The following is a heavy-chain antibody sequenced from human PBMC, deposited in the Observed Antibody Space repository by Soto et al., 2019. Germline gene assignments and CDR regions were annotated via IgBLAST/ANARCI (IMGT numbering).Heavy chain of an antibody. CDR2: IIPIFGTA. V-gene: IGHV1-69*06. J-gene: IGHJ6*02. D-gene: IGHD2-2*01. CDR3: ARWYLSSTSCCPTLLCGMDV. CDR1: GGTFSSYA. Sequence: SVKVSCKASGGTFSSYAISWVRQAPGQGLEWMGGIIPIFGTANYAQKFQGRVTITADKSTSTAYMELGSLRSEDTAVYYYARWYLSSTSCCPTLLCGMDVSGQGTTFTVSS.